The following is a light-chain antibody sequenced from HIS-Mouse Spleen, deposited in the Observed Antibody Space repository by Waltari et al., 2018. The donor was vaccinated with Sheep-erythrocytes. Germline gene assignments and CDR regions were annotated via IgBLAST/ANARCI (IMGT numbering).Light chain of an antibody. Sequence: AIRMTQSPSSLSAFTGDRVTNTCRASQGISSYLAWYQQKPGKAPKLLIYAASTLQSGVPSRFSGSGSGTDFTLTISCLQSEDFATYYCQQYYSYPYTFGQGTKLEIK. CDR1: QGISSY. CDR3: QQYYSYPYT. CDR2: AAS. J-gene: IGKJ2*01. V-gene: IGKV1-8*01.